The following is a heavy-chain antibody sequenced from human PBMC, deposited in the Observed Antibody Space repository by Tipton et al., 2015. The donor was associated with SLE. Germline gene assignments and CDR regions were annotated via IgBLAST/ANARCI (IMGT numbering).Heavy chain of an antibody. V-gene: IGHV4-30-2*05. CDR3: VRDRKDYSDFGALDI. CDR1: GFTFSSYAMH. D-gene: IGHD4-11*01. J-gene: IGHJ3*02. CDR2: IYESGKT. Sequence: LRLSCAASGFTFSSYAMHWVRQAPGKGLEWLGYIYESGKTYYNPSLQSRLTISVDTSKNQFSLKLMSVTAADTAVYHCVRDRKDYSDFGALDIWGQGTKVSVSS.